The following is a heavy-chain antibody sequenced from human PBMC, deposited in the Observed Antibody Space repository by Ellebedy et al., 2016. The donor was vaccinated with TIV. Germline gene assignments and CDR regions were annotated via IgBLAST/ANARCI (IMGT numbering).Heavy chain of an antibody. D-gene: IGHD3-10*01. Sequence: ASVKVSCKASGDTFTRYYFHWVRQAPGQGLEWMGVIDPSVGTTTYAQKFQDRVTMTRDTSTTTLYMELINLRSEDTALYFCARDISRRSPIVRDYWGRGTLVTVSS. J-gene: IGHJ4*02. V-gene: IGHV1-46*01. CDR3: ARDISRRSPIVRDY. CDR1: GDTFTRYY. CDR2: IDPSVGTT.